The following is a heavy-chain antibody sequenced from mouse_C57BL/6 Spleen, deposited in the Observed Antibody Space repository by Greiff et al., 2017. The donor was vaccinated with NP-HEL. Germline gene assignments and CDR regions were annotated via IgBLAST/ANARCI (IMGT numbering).Heavy chain of an antibody. D-gene: IGHD3-2*02. CDR3: ARNTRGPQCSLDY. V-gene: IGHV2-6*02. Sequence: VQLLQSGPGLVAPSQRLSITCTVSGFSLTSYGVHWVRQPPGKGLEWLVVIWSDGSSTYNSAHKSSLSTSTDKSKSQVYIKMNSLQTEDTAMYYCARNTRGPQCSLDYWGQGTTVTVSS. CDR2: IWSDGSS. CDR1: GFSLTSYG. J-gene: IGHJ4*01.